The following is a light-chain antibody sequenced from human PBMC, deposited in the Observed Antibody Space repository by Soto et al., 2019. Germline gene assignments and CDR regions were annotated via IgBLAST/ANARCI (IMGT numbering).Light chain of an antibody. J-gene: IGLJ3*02. CDR3: SSYTSSSTGV. Sequence: QSALTQPASVSGSPGQSITISCTGTSSDVAFYNHVSWYQQHPGKAPKLLIYEVNNRPSGVSHRFSGSKSGNTASLTISGLQTEDEADYYCSSYTSSSTGVFGGGTKLTVL. CDR2: EVN. V-gene: IGLV2-14*01. CDR1: SSDVAFYNH.